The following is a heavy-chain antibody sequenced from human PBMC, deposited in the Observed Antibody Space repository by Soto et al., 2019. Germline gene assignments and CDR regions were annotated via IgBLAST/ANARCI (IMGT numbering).Heavy chain of an antibody. V-gene: IGHV4-34*01. D-gene: IGHD3-10*01. CDR2: INHSGST. CDR3: ARVVRAGTYYYYGMDV. CDR1: GGSFSGYY. J-gene: IGHJ6*02. Sequence: PSETLSLTCAVYGGSFSGYYWSWIRQPPGKGLEWIGEINHSGSTNYNPSLKSRVTISVDTSKNQFSLKLSSVTAADTAVYYCARVVRAGTYYYYGMDVWGQGTTVTVSS.